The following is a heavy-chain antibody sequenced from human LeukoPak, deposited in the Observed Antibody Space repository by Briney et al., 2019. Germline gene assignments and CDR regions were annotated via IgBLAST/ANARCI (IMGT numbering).Heavy chain of an antibody. CDR1: GGSISSSSYY. J-gene: IGHJ4*02. CDR3: ARDQFLDS. Sequence: LSLTCTVSGGSISSSSYYWGWIRQAPGKGLEWASSISRGGNSKYSAESVKGRFTISRDNAKNSVDLQMDSLRPEDTAVYYCARDQFLDSWGQGTLVTVSS. V-gene: IGHV3-11*01. CDR2: ISRGGNSK.